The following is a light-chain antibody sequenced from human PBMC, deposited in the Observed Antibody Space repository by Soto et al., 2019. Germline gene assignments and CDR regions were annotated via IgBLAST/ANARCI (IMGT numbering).Light chain of an antibody. CDR3: QHYNSYSGA. CDR2: KAS. J-gene: IGKJ1*01. CDR1: QTISSW. Sequence: DIQMTPSPSTLSGSVGDRVTITCPASQTISSWLAWYQQKPGKAPKLLIYKASTLKSGVPSRFSGSGSGTEFTLTISSLQPDDFATYYCQHYNSYSGAFGQGTKVDIK. V-gene: IGKV1-5*03.